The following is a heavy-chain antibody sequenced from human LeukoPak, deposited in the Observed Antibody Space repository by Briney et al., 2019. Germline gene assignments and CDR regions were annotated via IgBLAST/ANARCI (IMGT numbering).Heavy chain of an antibody. V-gene: IGHV4-59*01. D-gene: IGHD2-15*01. CDR1: GGSLSSYY. CDR3: ARGGRVAVDAFDI. CDR2: IFYTGST. Sequence: PSGTLSLTCTVSGGSLSSYYWRWIRQPPGKGLEWIGNIFYTGSTFYNPSLKSRVTMSVDTSKNRFSLKLSSVTAEDTAVYYCARGGRVAVDAFDIWGQGTMVTVSS. J-gene: IGHJ3*02.